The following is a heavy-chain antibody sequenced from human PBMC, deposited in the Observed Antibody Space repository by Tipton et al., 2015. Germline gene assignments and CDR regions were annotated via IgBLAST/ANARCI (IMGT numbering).Heavy chain of an antibody. CDR1: GGSINSYY. V-gene: IGHV4-59*01. D-gene: IGHD3-10*01. CDR2: IYYSGST. Sequence: TLSLTCTVSGGSINSYYWSWIRQPPGKGLEWIGHIYYSGSTSYNPSLKSRVTISVDTSKNQFSLKLSSVTAADTAVYYCARLRETYGSDSDNWFDPWGQGTLVTVSS. J-gene: IGHJ5*02. CDR3: ARLRETYGSDSDNWFDP.